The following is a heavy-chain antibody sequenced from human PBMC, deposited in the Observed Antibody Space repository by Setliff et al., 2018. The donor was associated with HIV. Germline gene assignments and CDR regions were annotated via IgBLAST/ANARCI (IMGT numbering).Heavy chain of an antibody. D-gene: IGHD3-22*01. Sequence: SETLSLTCAVFGGSFTDIGGSFTDYYWIWIRQPPGKGLEWIGEINHSGSTHYNPSLKSRFTISVETSKNQFSLKVNSVTAADTAMYYCARGGSLSYYDSSGYYYVDYWGQGTLVTVSS. CDR1: GGSFTDIGGSFTDYY. J-gene: IGHJ4*02. V-gene: IGHV4-34*01. CDR3: ARGGSLSYYDSSGYYYVDY. CDR2: INHSGST.